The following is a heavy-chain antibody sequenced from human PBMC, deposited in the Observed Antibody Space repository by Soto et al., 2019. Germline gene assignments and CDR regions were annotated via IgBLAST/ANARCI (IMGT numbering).Heavy chain of an antibody. Sequence: QVQLVESGGGVVQPGKSLRRSCAASGFTFTNYAMHWVRQAPGKGLEWVAVISYDGSYNSYADSVKGRVTISRANSNNTLYLQMNSLRADDTAAYYCARSYYYDSSGHYSGPGYYFGFCGQGTLVTVSS. D-gene: IGHD3-22*01. J-gene: IGHJ4*02. CDR2: ISYDGSYN. CDR1: GFTFTNYA. CDR3: ARSYYYDSSGHYSGPGYYFGF. V-gene: IGHV3-30-3*01.